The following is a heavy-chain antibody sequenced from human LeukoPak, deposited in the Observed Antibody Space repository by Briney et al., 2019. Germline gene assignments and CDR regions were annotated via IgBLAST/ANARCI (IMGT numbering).Heavy chain of an antibody. D-gene: IGHD5-24*01. J-gene: IGHJ3*02. CDR3: AREPDVDLSTFRGDAFDI. CDR2: MNPNSGNT. Sequence: ASVKVSCKASGYAFISYDINWVRQATGQGLEWMGWMNPNSGNTGYAQKFQGRVTITRNTSISTAYMELSSLRSEDTAVYYCAREPDVDLSTFRGDAFDIWGQGTMVTVSS. V-gene: IGHV1-8*03. CDR1: GYAFISYD.